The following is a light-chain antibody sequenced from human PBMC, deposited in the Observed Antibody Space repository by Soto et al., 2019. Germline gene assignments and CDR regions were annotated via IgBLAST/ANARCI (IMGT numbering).Light chain of an antibody. CDR2: GTS. CDR3: QQYVSWT. CDR1: QTIGSNH. Sequence: EIVLTQSPGTLSVSPGERATLSCRASQTIGSNHLAWYQQKPGQAPRLLIYGTSSRATGIPDRFSGSGSGTDFTITILRLEPVDSAIYYCQQYVSWTFGQGTKVEIK. V-gene: IGKV3-20*01. J-gene: IGKJ1*01.